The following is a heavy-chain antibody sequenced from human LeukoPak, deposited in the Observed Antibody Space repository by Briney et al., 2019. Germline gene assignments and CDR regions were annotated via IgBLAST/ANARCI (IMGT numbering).Heavy chain of an antibody. CDR3: ANDRRRSCNAGSFYCCDY. V-gene: IGHV3-48*03. CDR1: GFAFSSYE. Sequence: GGSLRLSCAASGFAFSSYEMNWVRQAPGKGLEWVSYISSSGSTIYYADSVKGRFTISRDNSKNTLYLQMNSLRAEDTAVYYCANDRRRSCNAGSFYCCDYWGRGALVTVSS. CDR2: ISSSGSTI. J-gene: IGHJ4*02. D-gene: IGHD2-15*01.